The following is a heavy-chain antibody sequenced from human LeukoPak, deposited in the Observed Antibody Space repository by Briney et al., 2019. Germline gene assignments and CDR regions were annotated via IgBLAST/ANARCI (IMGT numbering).Heavy chain of an antibody. CDR2: IYSGGST. J-gene: IGHJ4*02. CDR3: ARATSGSFNYFDY. V-gene: IGHV3-53*01. CDR1: GFTFSSYG. D-gene: IGHD3-10*01. Sequence: GGSLRLSCAASGFTFSSYGMHWVRQAPGKGLEWASVIYSGGSTYYADSVKGRFTISRDNSKNTLYLQMNSLRAEDTAVYYCARATSGSFNYFDYWGQGTLVTVSS.